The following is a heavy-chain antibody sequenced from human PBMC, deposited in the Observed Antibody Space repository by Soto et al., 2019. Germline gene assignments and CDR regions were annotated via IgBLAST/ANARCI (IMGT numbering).Heavy chain of an antibody. Sequence: DVQLVNSGGGLIQPGGSLRLSCAASGITATNGNMTWVSQAPGKRLEWVSVIYSDNNTYYADSVKGRFTITRDTSKNTVYLQMNSLRAEDTAVYYCARDWNGDKYFDFWDQGSLVTVSS. J-gene: IGHJ4*02. CDR1: GITATNGN. CDR2: IYSDNNT. CDR3: ARDWNGDKYFDF. D-gene: IGHD4-17*01. V-gene: IGHV3-53*01.